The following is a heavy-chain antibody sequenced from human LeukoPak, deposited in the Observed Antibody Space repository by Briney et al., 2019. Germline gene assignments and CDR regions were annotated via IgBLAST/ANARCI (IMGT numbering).Heavy chain of an antibody. V-gene: IGHV4-59*01. CDR1: GGSISSYY. D-gene: IGHD2-15*01. Sequence: SETLSLTCTVSGGSISSYYWSWIRQPPGKGLEWIGYIYYSGSTNYNPSLKGRVTISVDTSKNQFSLKLSSVTAADTAVYYCASHLRYCSGGSCYAHFQHWGQGTLVTVSS. J-gene: IGHJ1*01. CDR2: IYYSGST. CDR3: ASHLRYCSGGSCYAHFQH.